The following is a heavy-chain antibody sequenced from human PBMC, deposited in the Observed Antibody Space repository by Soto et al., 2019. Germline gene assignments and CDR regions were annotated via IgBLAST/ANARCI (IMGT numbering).Heavy chain of an antibody. Sequence: ASVKVSCKASGYTFTSYAMHWVRQAPGQRLEWMGWINAGNGNTKYSQKFQGRVTITRDTSASTAYMELSSLRSEDTAVYYCASQTTVTTLPDDYYYGMDVWGQGTTVTVSS. CDR3: ASQTTVTTLPDDYYYGMDV. D-gene: IGHD4-4*01. J-gene: IGHJ6*02. CDR1: GYTFTSYA. V-gene: IGHV1-3*01. CDR2: INAGNGNT.